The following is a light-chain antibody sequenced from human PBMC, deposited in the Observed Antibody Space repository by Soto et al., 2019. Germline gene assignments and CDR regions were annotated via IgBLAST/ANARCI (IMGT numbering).Light chain of an antibody. CDR1: QSVSSN. CDR3: QQYNNWHPWT. CDR2: GAS. J-gene: IGKJ1*01. V-gene: IGKV3-15*01. Sequence: EIVMTQSPATLSVLPGERATLSCRASQSVSSNLAWYPQKPGPAPRLLIHGASTRATGIPARFSGSGSGTEFTLTISRLQSEDFAVYYCQQYNNWHPWTFGQGTKV.